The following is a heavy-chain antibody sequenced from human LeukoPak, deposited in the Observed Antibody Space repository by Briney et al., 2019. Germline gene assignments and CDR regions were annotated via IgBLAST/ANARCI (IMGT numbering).Heavy chain of an antibody. CDR3: ARDEKPYMVRGALDY. V-gene: IGHV1-69*05. CDR1: GGTFSSYA. CDR2: IIPIFGTA. Sequence: ASVKVSCKASGGTFSSYAISWVRQAPGQGLEWMGGIIPIFGTANYAQKFQGRVTITTDKSTSTAYMELSSLRSEDTAVYYCARDEKPYMVRGALDYWGQGTLVTVSS. J-gene: IGHJ4*02. D-gene: IGHD3-10*01.